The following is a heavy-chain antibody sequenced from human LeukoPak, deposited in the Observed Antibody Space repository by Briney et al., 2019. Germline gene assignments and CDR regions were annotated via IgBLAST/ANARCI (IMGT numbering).Heavy chain of an antibody. J-gene: IGHJ4*02. D-gene: IGHD5-12*01. CDR1: GGSFSDYY. Sequence: SETLSFTCAVYGGSFSDYYWSWLRQPPGKGLEWIGEINHSGSTKYNPSLKSRVTISVETSRNQFSLKLSSVTAADTAVYYCAFGSDFQAFDYWGQGTLVTVSS. V-gene: IGHV4-34*01. CDR3: AFGSDFQAFDY. CDR2: INHSGST.